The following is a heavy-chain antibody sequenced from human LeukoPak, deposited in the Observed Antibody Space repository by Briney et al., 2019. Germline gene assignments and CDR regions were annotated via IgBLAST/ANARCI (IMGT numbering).Heavy chain of an antibody. J-gene: IGHJ6*03. V-gene: IGHV1-2*02. CDR3: ATGRFLEWLPQNYYYYMDV. CDR2: INPNSGGT. D-gene: IGHD3-3*01. Sequence: ASVKVSCKASGYTFTGYYMHWVRQAPGQGLEWMGWINPNSGGTNYAQKLQGRVTMTTDTSTSTAYMELRSLRSDDTAVYYCATGRFLEWLPQNYYYYMDVWGKGTTVTVSS. CDR1: GYTFTGYY.